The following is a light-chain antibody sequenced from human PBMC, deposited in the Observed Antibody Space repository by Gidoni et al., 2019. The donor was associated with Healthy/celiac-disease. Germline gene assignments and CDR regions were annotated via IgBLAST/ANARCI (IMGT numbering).Light chain of an antibody. CDR1: SRDVGGYNY. CDR2: EVS. V-gene: IGLV2-14*01. Sequence: GSPGQSITISCTGTSRDVGGYNYVSWYQQHPGKAPKLMIYEVSKRPSGVSNRFSGAKSGNTASQTISGLQAEDEADYYCSSYTSSSSYVFGTGTNVTVL. J-gene: IGLJ1*01. CDR3: SSYTSSSSYV.